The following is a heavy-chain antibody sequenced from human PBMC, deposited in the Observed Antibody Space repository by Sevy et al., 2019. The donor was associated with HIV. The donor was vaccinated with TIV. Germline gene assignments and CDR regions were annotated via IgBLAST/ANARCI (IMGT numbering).Heavy chain of an antibody. V-gene: IGHV3-74*01. Sequence: GGSLRLSCAASGFTFSSYLMHWVRHAPGKGPVWVSRINSDGSSTSYADSVKGRFTISRDNARNTLYLEMNSLRSEDTAVYYCARGQGYWGQGTLVTVSS. CDR3: ARGQGY. CDR2: INSDGSST. J-gene: IGHJ4*02. CDR1: GFTFSSYL.